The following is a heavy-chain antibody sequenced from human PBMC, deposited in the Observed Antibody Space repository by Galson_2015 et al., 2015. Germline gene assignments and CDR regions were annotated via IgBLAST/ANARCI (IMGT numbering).Heavy chain of an antibody. Sequence: SVKVSCKASGYTFTSYDINWVRQATGQGLEWMGWMNPNSGNTGYAQKFQGRVTMTRNTSISTAYMELSSLRSEDTAVYYRARVSGLNRLELRWALLNYWGQGTLVTVSS. J-gene: IGHJ4*02. D-gene: IGHD1-7*01. CDR1: GYTFTSYD. CDR3: ARVSGLNRLELRWALLNY. V-gene: IGHV1-8*01. CDR2: MNPNSGNT.